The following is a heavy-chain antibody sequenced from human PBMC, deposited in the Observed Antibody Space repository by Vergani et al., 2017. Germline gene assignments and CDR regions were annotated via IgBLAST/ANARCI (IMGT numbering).Heavy chain of an antibody. CDR2: IRKKPNTYTT. V-gene: IGHV3-72*01. CDR1: GFTFSDHY. CDR3: ARDLGGSSWYEADYFDY. J-gene: IGHJ4*02. Sequence: EVQLVESGGGLVQPGGSLRLSCAASGFTFSDHYMDWVRQAPGKGLEWVGRIRKKPNTYTTEYAASVRGRFTISRDDSKNSLYVQMNSLRAEDTAVYYCARDLGGSSWYEADYFDYWGQGTLVTVSS. D-gene: IGHD6-13*01.